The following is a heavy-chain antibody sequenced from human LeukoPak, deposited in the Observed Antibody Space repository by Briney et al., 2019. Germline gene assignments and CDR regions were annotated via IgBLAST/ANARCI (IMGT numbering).Heavy chain of an antibody. J-gene: IGHJ4*02. CDR3: ARAPHSSSWSLDY. CDR2: INHSGST. V-gene: IGHV4-34*01. Sequence: PSETLSLTCAVYGGSFSGYYWSWIRQPPGKGLEWIGEINHSGSTNYNPSLKSRVTISVDTSKNQFSLKLSSVTAADTAVYYCARAPHSSSWSLDYWGQGTLVTVSS. CDR1: GGSFSGYY. D-gene: IGHD6-13*01.